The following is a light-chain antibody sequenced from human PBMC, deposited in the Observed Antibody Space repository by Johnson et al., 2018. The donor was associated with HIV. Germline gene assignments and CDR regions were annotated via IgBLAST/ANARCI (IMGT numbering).Light chain of an antibody. Sequence: SVLTQPPSVSAAPGQKVTISCSGSSSNIGNNYVSWYQQLPGTAPKLLIYDNNKRPSGIPDRFSGSKSGTSATLGITGLQTGDEADYYCGTWDSSLNALYVVGTGTKVTVL. CDR2: DNN. CDR3: GTWDSSLNALYV. V-gene: IGLV1-51*01. J-gene: IGLJ1*01. CDR1: SSNIGNNY.